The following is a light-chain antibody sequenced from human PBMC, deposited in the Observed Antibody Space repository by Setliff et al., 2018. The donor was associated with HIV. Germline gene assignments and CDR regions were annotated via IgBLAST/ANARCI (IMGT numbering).Light chain of an antibody. CDR2: DVD. Sequence: QSALTQPPSASGSPGQSVTISCSGTISDVNGYNYVSWYQQHPGKAPKLVIFDVDKRRSGVPDRFSGSKSGNTASLTVSGLQAEDEADYYCSSYAGSTFFGTGTKVTVL. V-gene: IGLV2-8*01. J-gene: IGLJ1*01. CDR3: SSYAGSTF. CDR1: ISDVNGYNY.